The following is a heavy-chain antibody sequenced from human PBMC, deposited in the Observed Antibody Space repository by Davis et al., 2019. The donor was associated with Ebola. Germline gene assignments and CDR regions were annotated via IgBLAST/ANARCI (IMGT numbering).Heavy chain of an antibody. Sequence: ASVKVSCKASGYSFTKFGITWVRQAPGQGLEWMGWISAHNGNTDLAQKFQGRVTMTTDTSTSTAYMELRSLRSDDTAIYYCARELGMIYHDGLDVWGQGTTVTVSS. CDR2: ISAHNGNT. CDR3: ARELGMIYHDGLDV. V-gene: IGHV1-18*01. CDR1: GYSFTKFG. J-gene: IGHJ6*02. D-gene: IGHD3-16*01.